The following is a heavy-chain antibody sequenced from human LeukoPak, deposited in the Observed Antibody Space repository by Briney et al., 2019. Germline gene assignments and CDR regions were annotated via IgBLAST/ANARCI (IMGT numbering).Heavy chain of an antibody. CDR2: INWNGGST. CDR1: GFTFSDYY. CDR3: ARIAVALSDAFDI. V-gene: IGHV3-20*04. J-gene: IGHJ3*02. D-gene: IGHD6-19*01. Sequence: GGSLRLSCAASGFTFSDYYMSWIRQAPGKGLEWVSGINWNGGSTGYADSVKGRFTISRDNAKNSLYLQMNSLRAEDTALYYCARIAVALSDAFDIWGQGTMVTVSS.